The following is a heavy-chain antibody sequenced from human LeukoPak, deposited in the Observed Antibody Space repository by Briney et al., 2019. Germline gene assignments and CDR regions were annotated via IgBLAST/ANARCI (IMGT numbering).Heavy chain of an antibody. CDR2: IYYSGST. J-gene: IGHJ4*02. D-gene: IGHD1-26*01. CDR3: ARQGGSGSYSPPFDY. Sequence: SETLSLTCTVSGGSISSSSYYWGWIRQPPGKGLEWIGSIYYSGSTYHNPSLKSRVTISVDTSKNQFSLKLSSVTAADTAVYYCARQGGSGSYSPPFDYWGQGTLVTVSS. CDR1: GGSISSSSYY. V-gene: IGHV4-39*01.